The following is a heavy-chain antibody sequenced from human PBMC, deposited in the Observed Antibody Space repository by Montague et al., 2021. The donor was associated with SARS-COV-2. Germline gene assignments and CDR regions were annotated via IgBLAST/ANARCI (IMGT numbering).Heavy chain of an antibody. CDR2: TYYRSKWYN. J-gene: IGHJ4*02. V-gene: IGHV6-1*01. Sequence: CAISGDSVSSNIATWNWISQSPSRGLEWLGRTYYRSKWYNDYAESVKSRITIDPDTSKHQFSLHLNSVTPEDTPVYYCARISVGSKYYFDFWGQGTLVTVSS. CDR1: GDSVSSNIAT. D-gene: IGHD4-11*01. CDR3: ARISVGSKYYFDF.